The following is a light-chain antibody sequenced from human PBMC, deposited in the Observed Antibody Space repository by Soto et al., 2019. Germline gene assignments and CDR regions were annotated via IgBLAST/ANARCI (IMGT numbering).Light chain of an antibody. CDR2: AVS. Sequence: EIVMTQSPATLSVSPGERATLSCRASQSVNRNLAWYQQKPGQAPRLLIHAVSTRATGIPARFSGSGSGTDFTLTISSLQPDDFATYYCQQYNSYSGTFGPGTKVDIK. V-gene: IGKV3-15*01. CDR1: QSVNRN. CDR3: QQYNSYSGT. J-gene: IGKJ3*01.